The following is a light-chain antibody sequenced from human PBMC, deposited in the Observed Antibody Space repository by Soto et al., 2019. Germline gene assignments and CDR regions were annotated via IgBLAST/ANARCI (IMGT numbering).Light chain of an antibody. J-gene: IGKJ1*01. CDR1: QSVSSSY. Sequence: IVMTQSPATLSVSPGERATISCRASQSVSSSYLAWYQQKPGQAPRLLIYGASSRATGIPDRFSGSGSGTDFTLTISRLEPEDFAVYYCQQYGSSPRGTFGQGTKVDIK. CDR2: GAS. V-gene: IGKV3-20*01. CDR3: QQYGSSPRGT.